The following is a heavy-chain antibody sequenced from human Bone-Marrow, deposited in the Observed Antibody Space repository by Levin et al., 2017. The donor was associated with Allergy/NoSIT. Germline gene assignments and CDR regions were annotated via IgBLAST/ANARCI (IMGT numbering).Heavy chain of an antibody. V-gene: IGHV1-46*01. CDR2: IDPSSGGT. J-gene: IGHJ4*02. Sequence: ASVKVSCKASGYTSTSYFLHWVRQAPGRGLEWMGVIDPSSGGTSYAQKFQDRVTITRDTSRRTVYMELSSLRSEDTAVYYCAREGELSGSYYYFDYWGQGTLVNVSS. CDR3: AREGELSGSYYYFDY. CDR1: GYTSTSYF. D-gene: IGHD1-26*01.